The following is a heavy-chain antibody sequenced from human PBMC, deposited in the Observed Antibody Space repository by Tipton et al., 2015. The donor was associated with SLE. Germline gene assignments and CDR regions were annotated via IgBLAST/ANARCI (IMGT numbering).Heavy chain of an antibody. CDR1: GESLSGHY. D-gene: IGHD2-2*03. V-gene: IGHV4-34*01. CDR2: IQHSGRI. J-gene: IGHJ6*03. CDR3: ARGVAIYWITYYDYYMDV. Sequence: TLSLTCTVYGESLSGHYWVWIRQPPGKGLEWIGDIQHSGRIDYNPSLMSRVTISEATSKNQFSLTLTSVTAADTGVYYCARGVAIYWITYYDYYMDVWGKGTTVTVSS.